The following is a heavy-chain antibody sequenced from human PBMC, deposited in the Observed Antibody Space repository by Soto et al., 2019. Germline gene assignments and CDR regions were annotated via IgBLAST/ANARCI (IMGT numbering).Heavy chain of an antibody. Sequence: GGSLRLSCAASGFTFSTYSMNWVRQAPGKGLEWVSYISSSGSHIDYADSVKGRFTISRDNAKNTLYLQMNNLRAEDTAVYYCARGGDPDYWGQGTLVTVSS. J-gene: IGHJ4*02. CDR3: ARGGDPDY. CDR2: ISSSGSHI. V-gene: IGHV3-48*01. CDR1: GFTFSTYS. D-gene: IGHD2-21*02.